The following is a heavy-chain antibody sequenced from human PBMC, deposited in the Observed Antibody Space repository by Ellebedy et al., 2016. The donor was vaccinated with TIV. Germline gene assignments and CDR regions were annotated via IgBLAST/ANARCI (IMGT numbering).Heavy chain of an antibody. CDR3: ARKIRVCRGLCFDP. CDR2: INPSGGST. D-gene: IGHD3-10*01. Sequence: ASVKVSXXASGGTFSSYAISWVRQAPGQGLEWMGIINPSGGSTSYAQKFQGRVTMTRDTSTSTVYMELSSLRSEDTAVYYCARKIRVCRGLCFDPWGQGTLVTVSS. V-gene: IGHV1-46*01. J-gene: IGHJ5*02. CDR1: GGTFSSYA.